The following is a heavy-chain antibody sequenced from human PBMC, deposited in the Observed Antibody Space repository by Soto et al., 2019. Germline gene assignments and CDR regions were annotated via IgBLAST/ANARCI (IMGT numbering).Heavy chain of an antibody. CDR2: INSDGSST. V-gene: IGHV3-74*01. Sequence: GGSLRLSCAASGFTFISYWMHWGRQAPGKGLVWVSRINSDGSSTSYADSVKGRFTISRDNAKNTLYLQMNSLRAEDTAVYYCASQPYCSSTSCYLGYYYYYGMDVWGQGTTVTVSS. CDR1: GFTFISYW. D-gene: IGHD2-2*01. CDR3: ASQPYCSSTSCYLGYYYYYGMDV. J-gene: IGHJ6*02.